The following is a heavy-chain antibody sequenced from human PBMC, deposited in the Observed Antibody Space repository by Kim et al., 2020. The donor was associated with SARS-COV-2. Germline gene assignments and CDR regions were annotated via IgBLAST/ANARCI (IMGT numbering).Heavy chain of an antibody. CDR2: INTNTGNP. CDR3: ARGDIVVVPAAMGFLGPLGPAVA. D-gene: IGHD2-2*01. Sequence: ASVKVSCKASGYTFTSYAMNWVRQAPGQGLEWMGWINTNTGNPTYAQGFTGRFVFSLDTSVSTAYLQISSLKAEDTAVYYCARGDIVVVPAAMGFLGPLGPAVAWGQGTLVTVSS. CDR1: GYTFTSYA. V-gene: IGHV7-4-1*02. J-gene: IGHJ4*02.